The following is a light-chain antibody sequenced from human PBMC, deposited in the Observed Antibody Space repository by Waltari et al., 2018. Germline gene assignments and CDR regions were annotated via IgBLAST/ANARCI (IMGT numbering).Light chain of an antibody. J-gene: IGLJ7*01. V-gene: IGLV1-51*02. Sequence: QSVLTQPPSVSAAPGQRVTISCSGGRSNLGNNYVSWYRQFPGTAPKLLIYENTERPSGIPGRFSGSKSGTSATLDITGLQAGDVADYYCGTWDSSLSGAVFGGGTHLTVL. CDR2: ENT. CDR3: GTWDSSLSGAV. CDR1: RSNLGNNY.